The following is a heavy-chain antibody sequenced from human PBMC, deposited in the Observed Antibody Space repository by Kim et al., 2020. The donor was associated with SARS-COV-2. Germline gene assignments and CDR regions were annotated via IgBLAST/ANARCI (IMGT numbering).Heavy chain of an antibody. Sequence: SETLSLTCTVSGGSISSSSYYWGWIRQPPGKGLEWIGSIYYSGSTYYNPSLKSRVTISVDTSKNQFSLKLSSVTAADTAVYYCARHRGDYDILTGRIRMNWFDPWGQGTLVTVSS. CDR3: ARHRGDYDILTGRIRMNWFDP. J-gene: IGHJ5*02. CDR2: IYYSGST. CDR1: GGSISSSSYY. V-gene: IGHV4-39*01. D-gene: IGHD3-9*01.